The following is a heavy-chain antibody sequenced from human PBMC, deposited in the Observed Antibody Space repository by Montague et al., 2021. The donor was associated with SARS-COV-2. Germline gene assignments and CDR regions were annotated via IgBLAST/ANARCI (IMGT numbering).Heavy chain of an antibody. D-gene: IGHD1-26*01. CDR2: IWYDGSNK. Sequence: SLRLSCAASGFTFSSYGMHWVRQAPGKGLEWVAVIWYDGSNKYYADSVKGRFTISRDNSKNTLYLLMNSLRAEDTAVYYCARDTMRGSHYADAFDIWGQGNSGHRLL. CDR1: GFTFSSYG. J-gene: IGHJ3*02. CDR3: ARDTMRGSHYADAFDI. V-gene: IGHV3-33*01.